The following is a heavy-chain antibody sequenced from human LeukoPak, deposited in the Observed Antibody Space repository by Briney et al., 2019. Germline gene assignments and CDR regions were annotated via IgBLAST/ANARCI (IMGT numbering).Heavy chain of an antibody. V-gene: IGHV4-34*01. CDR1: GGSFSGYY. CDR3: ARLGFLEWFSHAFDI. D-gene: IGHD3-3*01. Sequence: SETLSLTCAVYGGSFSGYYWSWIRQPPGKGLEWIGEINHSGSTNYNPSLKSRVTISVDTSKNQFSLKLSSVTAADTAVYYCARLGFLEWFSHAFDIWGQGTMVTVSS. CDR2: INHSGST. J-gene: IGHJ3*02.